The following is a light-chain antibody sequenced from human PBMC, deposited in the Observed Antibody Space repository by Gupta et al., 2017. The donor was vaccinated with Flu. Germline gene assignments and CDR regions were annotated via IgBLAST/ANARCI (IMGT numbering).Light chain of an antibody. J-gene: IGLJ2*01. CDR3: NSRDSTDNHQAV. CDR1: SLINSD. Sequence: GDSLINSDASWYQQKPGQAPFLVIYSKNIRPSGSPDRFSCSSSGNTASLTITGAQAEDEADYYCNSRDSTDNHQAVFGGGTKLTVL. V-gene: IGLV3-19*01. CDR2: SKN.